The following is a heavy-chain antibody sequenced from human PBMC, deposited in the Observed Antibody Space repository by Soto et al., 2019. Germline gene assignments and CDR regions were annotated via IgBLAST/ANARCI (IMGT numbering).Heavy chain of an antibody. CDR1: GYSFTSYW. CDR3: ARYYYDSSGYYLPYYFDY. D-gene: IGHD3-22*01. Sequence: GESLKISCKGSGYSFTSYWIGWVRQMPGKGLEWMGIIYPGDSDTRYSPSFQGQVTISADKSISTAYLQWSSLKASATAMYYCARYYYDSSGYYLPYYFDYWGQGTLVTVSS. V-gene: IGHV5-51*01. CDR2: IYPGDSDT. J-gene: IGHJ4*02.